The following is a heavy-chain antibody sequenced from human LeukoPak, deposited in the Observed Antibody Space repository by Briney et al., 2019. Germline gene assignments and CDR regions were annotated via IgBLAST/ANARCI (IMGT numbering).Heavy chain of an antibody. J-gene: IGHJ6*02. CDR2: ISSNSATM. CDR3: ARDTRSLMDV. CDR1: GFSFSSYT. V-gene: IGHV3-48*01. Sequence: PGGSLRLSCAASGFSFSSYTMHWVRQAPGKGLEWVSYISSNSATMYYADSVKGRFTISRDNAKNSLFLQMNSLRAEDTAVYYCARDTRSLMDVWGQGTTVTVSS. D-gene: IGHD3-16*02.